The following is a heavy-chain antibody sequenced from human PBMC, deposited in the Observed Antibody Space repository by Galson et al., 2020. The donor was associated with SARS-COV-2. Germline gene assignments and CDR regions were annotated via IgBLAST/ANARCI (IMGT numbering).Heavy chain of an antibody. CDR3: ARVHGSGWLPGWFDP. CDR1: GFTFGTYT. Sequence: NSGGSLRLSCAASGFTFGTYTMNWVRQAPGKGPEWVSSISSSSSYIYYADSVKGRFAISRDNAKNSLYLQMNSLRVEDTAVYYYARVHGSGWLPGWFDPWGQGTLVTVSS. J-gene: IGHJ5*02. D-gene: IGHD5-12*01. V-gene: IGHV3-21*01. CDR2: ISSSSSYI.